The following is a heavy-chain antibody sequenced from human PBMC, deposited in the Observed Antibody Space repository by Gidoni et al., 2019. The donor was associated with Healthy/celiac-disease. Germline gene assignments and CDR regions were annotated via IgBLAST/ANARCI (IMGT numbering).Heavy chain of an antibody. CDR2: ISGSGGST. D-gene: IGHD2-15*01. Sequence: EVQLLESGGGLVQPGGSLRLSCAASGVTFSSYAMSWVRQAPGKGLGWVSAISGSGGSTYYADSVKGRFTISRDNSKNTLYLQINSLRAEDTAVYYCAKRREYCSGGSCYSGGVYWGQGTLVTVSS. CDR3: AKRREYCSGGSCYSGGVY. V-gene: IGHV3-23*01. J-gene: IGHJ4*02. CDR1: GVTFSSYA.